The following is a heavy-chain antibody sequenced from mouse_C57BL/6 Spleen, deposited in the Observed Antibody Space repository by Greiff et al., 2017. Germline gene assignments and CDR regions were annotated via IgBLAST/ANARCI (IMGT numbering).Heavy chain of an antibody. CDR3: ASGIYYDYDWFAY. CDR1: GYTFTGYW. J-gene: IGHJ3*01. V-gene: IGHV1-9*01. D-gene: IGHD2-4*01. Sequence: QVQLQQSGAELMKPGASVKLSCKATGYTFTGYWVEWVKQRPGHGLEWIGVILPGSGSTNYNEQFKGKATFTADTSSNTAYMQLSSLTTEDSAIYYCASGIYYDYDWFAYWGQGTLVTVSA. CDR2: ILPGSGST.